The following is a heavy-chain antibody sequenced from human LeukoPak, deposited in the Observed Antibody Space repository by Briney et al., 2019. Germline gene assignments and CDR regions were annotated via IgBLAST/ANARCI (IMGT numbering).Heavy chain of an antibody. CDR3: ARVFRGAVTSNWFDP. D-gene: IGHD4-17*01. V-gene: IGHV4-59*01. CDR1: GGPINGYY. Sequence: SETLSLTCTVSGGPINGYYWTWIRQPPVKGLKWIGYIADSRSTNYHPSLQSRVPLSVVSSNTELSLSSTYVTAGATAVYYCARVFRGAVTSNWFDPWGQGTLVTVSS. J-gene: IGHJ5*02. CDR2: IADSRST.